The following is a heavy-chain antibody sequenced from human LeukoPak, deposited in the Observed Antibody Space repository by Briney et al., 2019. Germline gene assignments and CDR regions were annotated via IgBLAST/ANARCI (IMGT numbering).Heavy chain of an antibody. V-gene: IGHV4-59*01. D-gene: IGHD3-10*01. CDR3: ARGWSSMVRGYYYYYMDV. CDR1: GGSISSYY. CDR2: IYYSGST. Sequence: PSETLSLTCTVSGGSISSYYWSWIRQPPGKGLEWIGYIYYSGSTNYNPSLKSRVTISVDTSKNQFSLKLSSVTAADTAVYYCARGWSSMVRGYYYYYMDVWGKGTTVTISS. J-gene: IGHJ6*03.